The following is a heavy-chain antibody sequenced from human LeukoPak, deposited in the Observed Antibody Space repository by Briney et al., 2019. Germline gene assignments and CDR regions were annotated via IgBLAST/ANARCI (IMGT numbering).Heavy chain of an antibody. CDR3: ARGGDYKNDY. D-gene: IGHD4-17*01. V-gene: IGHV3-74*01. CDR2: INGAGSSI. Sequence: GGSLRLSCAASGFTFSSYWMHWVRQTPGKGLVWVSRINGAGSSISYADSVKGRVTISRDNAKNTLYLQMNNLRAEDTTVYYCARGGDYKNDYWGQGTLVTVSS. CDR1: GFTFSSYW. J-gene: IGHJ4*02.